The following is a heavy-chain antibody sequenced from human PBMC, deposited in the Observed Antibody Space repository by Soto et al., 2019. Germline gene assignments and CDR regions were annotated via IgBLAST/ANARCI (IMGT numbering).Heavy chain of an antibody. V-gene: IGHV1-8*01. CDR2: MNPNSGNT. J-gene: IGHJ4*02. Sequence: QVQLVQSGAEVKKPGASVKVSCKASGYTFTSYDINWVRQATGQGLEWMGWMNPNSGNTGYAQKFQGRVTMTRNTSISTAYMELSSLRSEDTAVYYCAATVRGVTPFNFDYWGQGTLVTVSS. D-gene: IGHD3-10*01. CDR3: AATVRGVTPFNFDY. CDR1: GYTFTSYD.